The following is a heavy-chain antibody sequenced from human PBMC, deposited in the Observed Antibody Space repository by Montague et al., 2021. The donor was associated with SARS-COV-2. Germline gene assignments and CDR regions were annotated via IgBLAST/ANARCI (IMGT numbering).Heavy chain of an antibody. Sequence: SETLSLTCTVSGGSISSSSYYWGWIRQPPGTFPEWIGSIYYSGSTYYTPSLKSRVTISVDTSKNQFSLKLSSVAAADTAVYYCARFPTSYYYNSKAAPATPDAFDIWGQGTMVTVSS. V-gene: IGHV4-39*01. CDR3: ARFPTSYYYNSKAAPATPDAFDI. CDR2: IYYSGST. J-gene: IGHJ3*02. D-gene: IGHD3-22*01. CDR1: GGSISSSSYY.